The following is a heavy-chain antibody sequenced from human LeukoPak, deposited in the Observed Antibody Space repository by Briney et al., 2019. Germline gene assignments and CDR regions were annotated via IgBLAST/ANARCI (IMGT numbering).Heavy chain of an antibody. Sequence: GASVKVSCKASGYTFTSYGFSWVRQAPGQGLEWMGWINPYNGNTNYAQKLQGRVTMTTDTSTGTAYMELRSLRSDDTAVYYCARGSGAYSGSYYAWFDPWGQGTLVTVSS. CDR3: ARGSGAYSGSYYAWFDP. CDR1: GYTFTSYG. J-gene: IGHJ5*02. CDR2: INPYNGNT. D-gene: IGHD1-26*01. V-gene: IGHV1-18*01.